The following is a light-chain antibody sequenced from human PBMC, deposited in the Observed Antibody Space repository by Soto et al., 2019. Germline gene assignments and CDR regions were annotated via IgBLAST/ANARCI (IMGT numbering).Light chain of an antibody. CDR3: QQYATSPWT. CDR2: AAS. Sequence: EIVLTQSPGTLSLSPGERATLSCRASQSVSSNYLAWYQHRPGQAPRLLIYAASRRATGIPDRFSGSGSGTEFTLTTSRLEPEDLAVFYCQQYATSPWTFGQGTKVEIK. V-gene: IGKV3-20*01. CDR1: QSVSSNY. J-gene: IGKJ1*01.